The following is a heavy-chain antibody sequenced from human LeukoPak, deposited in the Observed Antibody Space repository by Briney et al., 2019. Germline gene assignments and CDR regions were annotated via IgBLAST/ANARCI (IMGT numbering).Heavy chain of an antibody. CDR2: ISGSGGST. Sequence: PGGSLRLSCAASGFTFSNYAMSWVRQAPGKGLEWVSAISGSGGSTYYADSVKGRFTISRDNSNNTLYLQMNSLRAEDTAVYYCAKDVGPFLITSGYCPHFDYWGQGTLVTVSS. J-gene: IGHJ4*02. V-gene: IGHV3-23*01. D-gene: IGHD3-22*01. CDR1: GFTFSNYA. CDR3: AKDVGPFLITSGYCPHFDY.